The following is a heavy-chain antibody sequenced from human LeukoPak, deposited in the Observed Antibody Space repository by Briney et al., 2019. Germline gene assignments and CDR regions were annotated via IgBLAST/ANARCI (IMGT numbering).Heavy chain of an antibody. CDR2: ISGSGGST. V-gene: IGHV3-23*01. CDR3: AKDVGGYSGYQIDY. D-gene: IGHD5-12*01. CDR1: GFTVSSNY. Sequence: GGSLRLSCAASGFTVSSNYMSWVRQAPGKGLEWVSGISGSGGSTYYADSVKGRFTISRDNSKNTLYLQMNSLRAEDTAVYYCAKDVGGYSGYQIDYWGQGTLVTVSS. J-gene: IGHJ4*02.